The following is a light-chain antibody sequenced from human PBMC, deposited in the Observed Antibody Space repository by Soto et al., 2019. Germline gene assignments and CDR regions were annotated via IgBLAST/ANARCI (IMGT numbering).Light chain of an antibody. J-gene: IGKJ5*01. Sequence: IQLTQSPSSLSASAGDRVTITCRASQGISSLLAWYQQKPGKAPKLLIHAASTLKSGVPSRFSGSGSGTDFTLTISSLQPEDFATYYCQQLNSYPITFGQGTRLEIK. V-gene: IGKV1-9*01. CDR2: AAS. CDR3: QQLNSYPIT. CDR1: QGISSL.